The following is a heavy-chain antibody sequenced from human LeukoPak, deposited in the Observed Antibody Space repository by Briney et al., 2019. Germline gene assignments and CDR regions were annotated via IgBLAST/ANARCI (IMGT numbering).Heavy chain of an antibody. CDR3: AKPFFHGTYAKIFAY. CDR2: ISAYNGNT. D-gene: IGHD1-26*01. CDR1: GYTFISYG. V-gene: IGHV1-18*01. Sequence: ASVKVSCKASGYTFISYGISWVRQAPGQGLEWMGWISAYNGNTNYAQKLQGRVTMTTDTSTSTAYMELRSLRSDDTAVYYCAKPFFHGTYAKIFAYWAQGPLVTVSS. J-gene: IGHJ4*02.